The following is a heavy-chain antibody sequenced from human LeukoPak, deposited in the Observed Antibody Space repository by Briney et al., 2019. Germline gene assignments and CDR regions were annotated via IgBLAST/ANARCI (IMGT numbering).Heavy chain of an antibody. V-gene: IGHV3-30*04. CDR3: ARESGSYYDILPFDP. CDR2: ISYDGSNK. J-gene: IGHJ5*02. CDR1: GFTFSSYA. Sequence: GRSLRLSCAASGFTFSSYAMHWVRQAPGKGLEGEAVISYDGSNKYYADSVKGRFTISRDNSKNTLYLQMNSLRAEDTAVYYCARESGSYYDILPFDPWGQGTLVTVSS. D-gene: IGHD3-9*01.